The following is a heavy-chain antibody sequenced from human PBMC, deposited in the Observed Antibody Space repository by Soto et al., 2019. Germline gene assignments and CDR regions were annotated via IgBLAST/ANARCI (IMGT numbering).Heavy chain of an antibody. Sequence: PGESLKISCKGSGYSFSNQRIGWVSLMPGKGLEWMGIIYPADSDTRYSPAFQGLVTISADKSISTAYLQWSSLKASDTAVYYCARVRHAPVYSGMDVWGQGTTVTVSS. CDR2: IYPADSDT. V-gene: IGHV5-51*01. CDR3: ARVRHAPVYSGMDV. J-gene: IGHJ6*02. CDR1: GYSFSNQR.